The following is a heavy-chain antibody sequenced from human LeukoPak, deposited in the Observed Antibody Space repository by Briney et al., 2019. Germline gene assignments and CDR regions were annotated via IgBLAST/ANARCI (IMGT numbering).Heavy chain of an antibody. V-gene: IGHV3-7*01. D-gene: IGHD1-26*01. CDR2: INPAGSQK. CDR1: GLTFSSSW. CDR3: ARYSGSFPGWLDP. J-gene: IGHJ5*02. Sequence: QAGGSLRLSCAASGLTFSSSWMNWIRQAPGKVPEWLANINPAGSQKDYVDSVKGRFTISRDNAKDSVFLQMNNLRAEDTAVYYCARYSGSFPGWLDPWGPGTLVSVSS.